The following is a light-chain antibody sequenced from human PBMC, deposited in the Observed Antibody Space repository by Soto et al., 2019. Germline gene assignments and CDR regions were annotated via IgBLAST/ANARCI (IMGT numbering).Light chain of an antibody. CDR3: AAWDDSLNAVV. V-gene: IGLV1-44*01. J-gene: IGLJ2*01. CDR2: SNN. Sequence: QSVLTQPPSASGTPGQRVTISCSGSSSNVGRNTVNWYQQLPGPAPKLLIYSNNQRPSGVPDRFSGSKSGTSASRAISGLQSEYEADYYGAAWDDSLNAVVFGGGTTL. CDR1: SSNVGRNT.